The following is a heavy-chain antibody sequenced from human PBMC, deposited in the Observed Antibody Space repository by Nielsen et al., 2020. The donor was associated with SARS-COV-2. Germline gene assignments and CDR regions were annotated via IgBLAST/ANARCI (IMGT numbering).Heavy chain of an antibody. CDR2: INPSGGST. Sequence: ASEKVSCKASGYMFTSYFIHWVRQAPGPGLEWMGIINPSGGSTSYAQKFQGRVTMARDTSTSTVYMELSSLRSEDTAVYYCARGGDRVNGDYDSAPLDYWGQGTLVTVSS. CDR1: GYMFTSYF. CDR3: ARGGDRVNGDYDSAPLDY. V-gene: IGHV1-46*01. J-gene: IGHJ4*02. D-gene: IGHD4-17*01.